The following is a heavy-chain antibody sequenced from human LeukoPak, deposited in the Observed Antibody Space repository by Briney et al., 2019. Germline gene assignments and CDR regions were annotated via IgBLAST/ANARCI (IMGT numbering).Heavy chain of an antibody. J-gene: IGHJ5*02. CDR3: AREAILSSGYYYWFDP. Sequence: PSETLSLTCTVSGGSISSGGYYWSWIRQHPGKGLEWIGYIYYSGSTYYNPSLKSRVTISVDTSKNQFSLKLSSVTAADTAVYYCAREAILSSGYYYWFDPWGQGTLVTVSS. CDR2: IYYSGST. CDR1: GGSISSGGYY. V-gene: IGHV4-31*03. D-gene: IGHD3-22*01.